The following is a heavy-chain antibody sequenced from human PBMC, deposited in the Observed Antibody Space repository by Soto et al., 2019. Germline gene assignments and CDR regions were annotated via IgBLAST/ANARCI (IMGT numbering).Heavy chain of an antibody. V-gene: IGHV1-8*01. J-gene: IGHJ6*02. D-gene: IGHD2-21*01. CDR3: ARTAGDLAV. CDR2: MNPKSGHT. CDR1: GYTFSSYD. Sequence: QVQLVQSGAEVKKPGASVKVSCKASGYTFSSYDINWVRQATGQGLEWMGWMNPKSGHTGSAQKFQGRVTMTRDTSISTANMELSSLRSEDTAISYCARTAGDLAVWGQGTTVTVSS.